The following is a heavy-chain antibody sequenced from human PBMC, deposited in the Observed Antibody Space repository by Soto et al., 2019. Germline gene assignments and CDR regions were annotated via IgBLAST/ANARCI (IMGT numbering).Heavy chain of an antibody. J-gene: IGHJ4*02. V-gene: IGHV3-30*04. Sequence: GGSLRLSCAASGFTFSSYAMHWVRQAPGKGLEWVAVISYDGSNKYYADSVKGRFTISRDNSKNTLYLQMNSLRAEDTAVYYCAKVVFAVADYYFDYWGQGTLVTVSS. CDR1: GFTFSSYA. D-gene: IGHD6-19*01. CDR2: ISYDGSNK. CDR3: AKVVFAVADYYFDY.